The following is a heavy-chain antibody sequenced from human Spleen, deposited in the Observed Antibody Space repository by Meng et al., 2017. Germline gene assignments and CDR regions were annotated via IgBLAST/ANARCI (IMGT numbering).Heavy chain of an antibody. D-gene: IGHD2/OR15-2a*01. J-gene: IGHJ4*02. CDR1: GFPFNTYG. Sequence: QVQLVDSGGGVVQPGRSRRLSCAASGFPFNTYGIHWVRQAPGKGVEWVAVIWYDGSKEYSADSVKGRFIISRDNSENTLYLRMNNLRVEDTAIYYCVPRTTFYDYWGQGTLVTVSS. CDR2: IWYDGSKE. V-gene: IGHV3-33*01. CDR3: VPRTTFYDY.